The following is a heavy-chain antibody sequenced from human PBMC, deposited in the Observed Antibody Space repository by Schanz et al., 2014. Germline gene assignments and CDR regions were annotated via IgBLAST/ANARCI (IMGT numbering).Heavy chain of an antibody. CDR2: IYSSGNT. Sequence: QVQLQESGPGLVKPSETLSLTCTVSGGSISNYHWSWIQQPPGKGLEWLGYIYSSGNTNYNPSLKSRVTKSVTTSKNQFSLKLSSVPAADTAVYYCARDVGGCSSSTSCYAFEIWGQGTMVTVSS. CDR3: ARDVGGCSSSTSCYAFEI. J-gene: IGHJ3*02. D-gene: IGHD2-2*01. CDR1: GGSISNYH. V-gene: IGHV4-4*08.